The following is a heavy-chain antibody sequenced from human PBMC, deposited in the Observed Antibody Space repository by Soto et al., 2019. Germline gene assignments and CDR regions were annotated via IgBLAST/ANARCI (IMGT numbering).Heavy chain of an antibody. CDR3: AREQQLAPGWFDP. V-gene: IGHV4-31*03. D-gene: IGHD6-13*01. CDR2: IYCSGST. J-gene: IGHJ5*02. Sequence: SETLSLTCTVSGGSISSGGYYWSWIRQHPGKGLEWIGYIYCSGSTYYNPSLKSRVTISVDTSKNQFSLKLSSVTAADTAVYYCAREQQLAPGWFDPWGQGTLVTVSS. CDR1: GGSISSGGYY.